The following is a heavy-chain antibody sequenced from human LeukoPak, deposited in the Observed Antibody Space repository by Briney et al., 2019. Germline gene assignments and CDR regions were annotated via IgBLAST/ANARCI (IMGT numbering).Heavy chain of an antibody. CDR3: ANAPTVTRSQNWFDP. J-gene: IGHJ5*02. D-gene: IGHD4-17*01. V-gene: IGHV3-23*01. CDR1: GFTFSSYA. CDR2: ISGSGGST. Sequence: GGSLRLSCAASGFTFSSYAMSWVRQAPGKGLEWVSAISGSGGSTYYADSVKGRFTISRDNSKNTLYLQMNSLRAEDTAVYYCANAPTVTRSQNWFDPWGQGTLVTVSS.